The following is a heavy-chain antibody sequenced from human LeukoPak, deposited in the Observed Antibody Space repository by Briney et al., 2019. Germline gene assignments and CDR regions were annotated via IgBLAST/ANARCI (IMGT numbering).Heavy chain of an antibody. Sequence: GGSLRLSCAVSGFTFSSYWIHWVRQAPGKGLVWVSRIDSDDSSTGYADSVKARFTISRDNAKNTLYLDMNSLRAEDTAVYYCARTIAGAGSYYGGTGFDYWGQGTLVTVSS. J-gene: IGHJ4*02. D-gene: IGHD6-19*01. CDR1: GFTFSSYW. CDR2: IDSDDSST. V-gene: IGHV3-74*01. CDR3: ARTIAGAGSYYGGTGFDY.